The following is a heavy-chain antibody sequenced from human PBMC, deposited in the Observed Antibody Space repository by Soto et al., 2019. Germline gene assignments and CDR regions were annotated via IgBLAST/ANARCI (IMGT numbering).Heavy chain of an antibody. J-gene: IGHJ4*02. D-gene: IGHD3-9*01. CDR3: ARVLRYFSHPEFDY. CDR1: GGSFSGYY. CDR2: INHSGST. V-gene: IGHV4-34*01. Sequence: SETLSLTCAVYGGSFSGYYWSWIRQPPGKGLEWIGEINHSGSTNYNPSLKGRVTISVDTSKNQFSLKLSSVTAADTAVYYCARVLRYFSHPEFDYWGQGTLVTIS.